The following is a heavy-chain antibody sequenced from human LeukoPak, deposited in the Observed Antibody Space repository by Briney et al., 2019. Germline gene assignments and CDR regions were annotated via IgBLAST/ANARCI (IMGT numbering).Heavy chain of an antibody. D-gene: IGHD3-22*01. CDR1: GYTFTGYY. Sequence: SASVKVSSKASGYTFTGYYMHWVRQAPGQGLEWMGWINPNSGGTNYAQKFQGRVTMTRDTSISTAYMELSRLRSDDTAVYYCATASYYDSTGARYWGQGTLVTVSS. V-gene: IGHV1-2*02. J-gene: IGHJ4*02. CDR3: ATASYYDSTGARY. CDR2: INPNSGGT.